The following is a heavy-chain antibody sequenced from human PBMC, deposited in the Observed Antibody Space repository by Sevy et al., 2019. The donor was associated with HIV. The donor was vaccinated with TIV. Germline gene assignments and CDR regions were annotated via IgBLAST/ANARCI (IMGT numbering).Heavy chain of an antibody. CDR1: GFTFSSYA. D-gene: IGHD3-22*01. CDR2: ISGSGGST. Sequence: GGSLRLSCVASGFTFSSYAMSWVRQAPGKGLEWVSAISGSGGSTYYADSVKGRFTISRDNSKNTLYLQMNSLRAEDTAVYYCAKNSGYDSSGHWGQGTLVTVSS. J-gene: IGHJ4*02. CDR3: AKNSGYDSSGH. V-gene: IGHV3-23*01.